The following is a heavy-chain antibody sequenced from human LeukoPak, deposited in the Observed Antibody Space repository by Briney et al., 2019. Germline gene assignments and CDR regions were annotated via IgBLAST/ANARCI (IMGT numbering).Heavy chain of an antibody. V-gene: IGHV4-39*07. Sequence: SETLSLTCTVSGGSISSSSYYWGWIRQPPGKGLEWIGSIYYSGSTYYNPSLKSRVTISVDTSKNQFSLKLSSVTAADTAVYYCASIVVVPAAIYYYYGMDVWGQGTTVTVSS. CDR1: GGSISSSSYY. CDR2: IYYSGST. D-gene: IGHD2-2*01. CDR3: ASIVVVPAAIYYYYGMDV. J-gene: IGHJ6*02.